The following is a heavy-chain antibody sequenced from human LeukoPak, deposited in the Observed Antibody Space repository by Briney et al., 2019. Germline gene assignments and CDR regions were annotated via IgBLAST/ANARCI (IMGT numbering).Heavy chain of an antibody. Sequence: PGGSLRLSCAASGFTVSSNYMSWVRPAPGKGLEWVSVIYSGGSTYYADSVKGRFTISRDSSKNTLYLQVNSLRAEDTAVNYCAKGEAYCGGDCYPDWGQGTLVTVSS. V-gene: IGHV3-53*01. D-gene: IGHD2-21*02. CDR3: AKGEAYCGGDCYPD. CDR2: IYSGGST. J-gene: IGHJ4*02. CDR1: GFTVSSNY.